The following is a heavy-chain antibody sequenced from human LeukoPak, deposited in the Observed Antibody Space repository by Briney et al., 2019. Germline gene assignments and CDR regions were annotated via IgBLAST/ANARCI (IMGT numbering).Heavy chain of an antibody. CDR1: GFTVSSNY. Sequence: GGSLRLSCAASGFTVSSNYMSWVRQAPGKGLEWVSVIYSGGSTYYADSVKGRFTISRDNSKNTLYLQMNSLRAEDTAVYYCARDSYYDFWSGRDAFDIWGQGTMVTVSS. D-gene: IGHD3-3*01. J-gene: IGHJ3*02. CDR2: IYSGGST. V-gene: IGHV3-66*02. CDR3: ARDSYYDFWSGRDAFDI.